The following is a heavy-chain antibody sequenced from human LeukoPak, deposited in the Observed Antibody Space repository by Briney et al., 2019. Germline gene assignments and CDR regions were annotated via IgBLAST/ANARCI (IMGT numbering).Heavy chain of an antibody. CDR1: GGSFSGYY. D-gene: IGHD2-15*01. CDR2: INHSGST. V-gene: IGHV4-34*01. Sequence: SETLSLTCAVYGGSFSGYYWSWIRQPPGKGLEWIGEINHSGSTNYNPSLKSRVTISVDTSKNQFSLKLSSVTAADTAVYYCVRGLLRRRDAFDIWGQGTMVTVSS. CDR3: VRGLLRRRDAFDI. J-gene: IGHJ3*02.